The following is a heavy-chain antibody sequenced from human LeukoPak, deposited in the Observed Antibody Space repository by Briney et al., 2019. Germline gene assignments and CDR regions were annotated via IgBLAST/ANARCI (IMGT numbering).Heavy chain of an antibody. D-gene: IGHD5-12*01. J-gene: IGHJ3*02. V-gene: IGHV1-18*01. CDR3: ARDRLVVATIGLSAFDI. CDR1: GYTFTSYG. CDR2: ISAYNGNT. Sequence: ASVKVSCKASGYTFTSYGISWVRQAPGQGREWMGWISAYNGNTNYAQKLQGRVTMTTDTSTSTAYMELRSLRSDDTAVYYCARDRLVVATIGLSAFDIWGQGTMVTVSS.